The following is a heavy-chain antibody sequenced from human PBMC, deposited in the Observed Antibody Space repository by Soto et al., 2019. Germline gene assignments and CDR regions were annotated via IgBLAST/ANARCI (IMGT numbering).Heavy chain of an antibody. CDR2: IYYSGST. Sequence: SDTLSLTFTVDCCSIRLSYWSWIVRPPGKGLEWIGYIYYSGSTNYNPSLKSRVTISVDTSKNQFSLKLSSVTAADTAVYYCARGLISGYYLYDAFDIWGQGTMVT. CDR1: CCSIRLSY. D-gene: IGHD3-22*01. CDR3: ARGLISGYYLYDAFDI. J-gene: IGHJ3*02. V-gene: IGHV4-59*07.